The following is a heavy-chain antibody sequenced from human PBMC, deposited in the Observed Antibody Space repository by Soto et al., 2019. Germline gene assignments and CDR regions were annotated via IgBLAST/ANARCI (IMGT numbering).Heavy chain of an antibody. Sequence: TGGSLRLSCAASGFTFSDYYMSWIRQAPGKGLEWVSYISSSSSYTNYADSVKGRFTISRDNAKNSLYLQMNSLRAEDTAVYYCARARSHYYDSSGYPPPFDYWGQGTLVTVSS. CDR3: ARARSHYYDSSGYPPPFDY. CDR2: ISSSSSYT. D-gene: IGHD3-22*01. V-gene: IGHV3-11*06. J-gene: IGHJ4*02. CDR1: GFTFSDYY.